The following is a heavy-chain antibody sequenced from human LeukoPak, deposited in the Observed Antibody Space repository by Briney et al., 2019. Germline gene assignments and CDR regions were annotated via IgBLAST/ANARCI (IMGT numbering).Heavy chain of an antibody. D-gene: IGHD3-16*02. CDR1: GFTFSDYY. Sequence: GGSLRLSCAASGFTFSDYYMSWIRQAPGKGLEWFSYISSSSYTNYADSVKGRFTISRDNAKNSLYLQMNSLRAEDTAVYYCARDGSLGELSLYATDYWGQGTLVTVSS. V-gene: IGHV3-11*06. CDR3: ARDGSLGELSLYATDY. J-gene: IGHJ4*02. CDR2: ISSSSYT.